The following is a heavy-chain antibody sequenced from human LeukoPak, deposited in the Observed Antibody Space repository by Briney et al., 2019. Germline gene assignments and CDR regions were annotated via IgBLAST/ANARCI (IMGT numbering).Heavy chain of an antibody. CDR3: AKDRSFCSTSCYYGMDV. CDR2: INGGGGNT. J-gene: IGHJ6*02. D-gene: IGHD2-2*01. Sequence: GGSLRLSCAASGFMFNSYVMSWVRQAPGKGLEWVSAINGGGGNTYYADSVKGRFTISRDNSKNMVYLQMNSLRADDTAVYYCAKDRSFCSTSCYYGMDVWGQGTTVTVSS. CDR1: GFMFNSYV. V-gene: IGHV3-23*01.